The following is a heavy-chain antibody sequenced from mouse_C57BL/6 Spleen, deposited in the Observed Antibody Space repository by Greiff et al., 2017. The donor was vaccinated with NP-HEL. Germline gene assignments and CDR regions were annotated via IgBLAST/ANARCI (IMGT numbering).Heavy chain of an antibody. D-gene: IGHD1-2*01. CDR3: ARQHYDGWYFDV. V-gene: IGHV2-6*01. J-gene: IGHJ1*03. CDR2: IWGVGST. CDR1: GFSLTSYG. Sequence: VKLVESGPGLVAPSQSLSITCTVSGFSLTSYGVDWVRQSPGKGLEWLGVIWGVGSTNYNSALKSRLSISKDNSKSQVFLKMNSLQTDDTAMYYCARQHYDGWYFDVWGTGTTVTVSS.